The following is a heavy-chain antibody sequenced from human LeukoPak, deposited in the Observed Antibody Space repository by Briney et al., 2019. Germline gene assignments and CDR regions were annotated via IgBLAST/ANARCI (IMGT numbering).Heavy chain of an antibody. Sequence: PSETLSLTCAVSGYSISSGYYWGWIRQPPGKGLEWIGRIYTSGSTNYNPSLKSRVTMSVDTSKNQFSLKLSSVTAADTAVYYCARDGTAGTRLDYWGQGTLVTVSS. V-gene: IGHV4-38-2*02. D-gene: IGHD6-13*01. CDR2: IYTSGST. CDR3: ARDGTAGTRLDY. CDR1: GYSISSGYY. J-gene: IGHJ4*02.